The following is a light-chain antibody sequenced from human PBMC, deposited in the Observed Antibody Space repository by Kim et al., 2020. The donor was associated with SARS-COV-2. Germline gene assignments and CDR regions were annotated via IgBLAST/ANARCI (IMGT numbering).Light chain of an antibody. CDR2: LNSDGSH. CDR1: SGHSSYA. CDR3: QTWGTGSWV. J-gene: IGLJ3*02. V-gene: IGLV4-69*01. Sequence: QLVLTQSPSASASLGASVKLTCTLSSGHSSYAIAWHQQQPEKGPRYLMKLNSDGSHSKGDGIPDRFSGSSSGAERYLTISSLQSEDEADYYCQTWGTGSWVFGGGPQLTVL.